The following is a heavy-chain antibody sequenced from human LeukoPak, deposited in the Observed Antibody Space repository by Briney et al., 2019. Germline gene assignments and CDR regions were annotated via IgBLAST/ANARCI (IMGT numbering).Heavy chain of an antibody. CDR1: GYSISSGYY. J-gene: IGHJ4*02. Sequence: SETLSLTCAVSGYSISSGYYWGWIRQPPGKGLEWIGSIYHSGSTYYNPSLRGRVTISVDTSKNQFSLKLSSVTAADTAVYFCAREEYNDSSGRILWGQGTLVTVSS. CDR3: AREEYNDSSGRIL. D-gene: IGHD3-22*01. V-gene: IGHV4-38-2*02. CDR2: IYHSGST.